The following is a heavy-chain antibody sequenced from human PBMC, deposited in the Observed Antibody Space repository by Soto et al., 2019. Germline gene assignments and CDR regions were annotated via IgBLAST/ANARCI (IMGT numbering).Heavy chain of an antibody. V-gene: IGHV3-23*01. CDR1: GFTFSSYA. D-gene: IGHD3-10*01. CDR3: AKDPYYGSGTSYFDY. J-gene: IGHJ4*02. CDR2: ISGSGGST. Sequence: GGSLRLSCAASGFTFSSYAMSWVRQAPGKGLEWVSAISGSGGSTYYADSVKGRFTISRDNSKNTLYLQMNSLRAEDTAVYYCAKDPYYGSGTSYFDYWGQGTLVTAPQ.